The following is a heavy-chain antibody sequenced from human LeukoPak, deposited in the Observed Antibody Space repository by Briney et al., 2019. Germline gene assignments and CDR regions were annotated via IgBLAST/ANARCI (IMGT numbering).Heavy chain of an antibody. V-gene: IGHV1-8*01. CDR2: MNPNSGNT. J-gene: IGHJ6*03. Sequence: ASVKVSCKASGYPSTSYDINWVRQATGQGLEWMGWMNPNSGNTGYAQKFQGRVTMTRNTSISTAYMELSSLRSEDTAVYYCARVGDGYNWDYYYYYMDVWGKGTTVTVSS. D-gene: IGHD5-24*01. CDR1: GYPSTSYD. CDR3: ARVGDGYNWDYYYYYMDV.